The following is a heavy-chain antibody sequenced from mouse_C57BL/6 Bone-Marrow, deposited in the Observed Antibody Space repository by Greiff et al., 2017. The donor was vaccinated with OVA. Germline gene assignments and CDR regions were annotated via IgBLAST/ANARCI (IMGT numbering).Heavy chain of an antibody. J-gene: IGHJ2*01. D-gene: IGHD2-2*01. CDR1: GYTFTSYW. CDR3: ARGYDDYFDY. V-gene: IGHV1-50*01. CDR2: IDPSDSYT. Sequence: QVQLQQPGAELVKPGASVKLSCKASGYTFTSYWMQWVKQRPGQGLEWIGEIDPSDSYTNYNQKFKGKATLTVDTSSSTAYMQLSSLTSEDSAVYFCARGYDDYFDYWGQGTTLTVSS.